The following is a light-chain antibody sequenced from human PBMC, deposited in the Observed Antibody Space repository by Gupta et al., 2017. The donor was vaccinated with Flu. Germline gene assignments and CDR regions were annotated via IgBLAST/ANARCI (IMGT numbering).Light chain of an antibody. CDR3: MQALQTPPS. Sequence: DIAMTQSQLSLPVTPGEPASISCRSSQSLLHSNGYNYLDWYLQKPGQSPQLLIYLGSNRASGVPDRFSGSGSGTDFTLKISRVEAEDVGVYYCMQALQTPPSFGQGTKLEIK. CDR2: LGS. J-gene: IGKJ2*03. CDR1: QSLLHSNGYNY. V-gene: IGKV2-28*01.